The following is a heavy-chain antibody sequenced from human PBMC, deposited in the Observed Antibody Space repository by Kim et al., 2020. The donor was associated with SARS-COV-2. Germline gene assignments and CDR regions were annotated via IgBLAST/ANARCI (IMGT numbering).Heavy chain of an antibody. CDR2: IYYSGST. Sequence: SETLSLTCTVSGGSISSGGYYWSWIRQHPGKGLEWIGYIYYSGSTYYNPSLKSRVTISVDTSKNQFSLKLSSVTAADTAVYYCARARVPPGYYYDSSGYYFDYWGQGTLVTVSS. CDR1: GGSISSGGYY. CDR3: ARARVPPGYYYDSSGYYFDY. V-gene: IGHV4-31*03. J-gene: IGHJ4*02. D-gene: IGHD3-22*01.